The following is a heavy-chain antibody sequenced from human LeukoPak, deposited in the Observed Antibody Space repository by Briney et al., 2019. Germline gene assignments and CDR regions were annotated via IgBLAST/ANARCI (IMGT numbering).Heavy chain of an antibody. D-gene: IGHD3-22*01. CDR2: IKSDGKT. V-gene: IGHV3-74*01. J-gene: IGHJ1*01. CDR3: ARAPSEVGGYYPEYFRH. Sequence: RGSLRLSCEASGFTLSRYWMHWVRQAPGKGLVWVSRIKSDGKTNYADSVKGRFTISRDNAKNTVSLQMDSLRAEDTGVYYCARAPSEVGGYYPEYFRHWGQGTLVTVSS. CDR1: GFTLSRYW.